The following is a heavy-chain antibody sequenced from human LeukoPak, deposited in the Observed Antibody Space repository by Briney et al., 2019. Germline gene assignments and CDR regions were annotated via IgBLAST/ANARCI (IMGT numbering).Heavy chain of an antibody. CDR1: GFTFSDYY. CDR3: ARFIRGALVAAAGNYHDY. J-gene: IGHJ4*02. D-gene: IGHD6-13*01. Sequence: GGSLRLSCAASGFTFSDYYMSWIRQAPGKGLEWVSYISSSGSTKYYADSVKGRFTISRDNAKNSLYLQMNSLRAEDTAVYYCARFIRGALVAAAGNYHDYWGQGTLVTVSS. V-gene: IGHV3-11*01. CDR2: ISSSGSTK.